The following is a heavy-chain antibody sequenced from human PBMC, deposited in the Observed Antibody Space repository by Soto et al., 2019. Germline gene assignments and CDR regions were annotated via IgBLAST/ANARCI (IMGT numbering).Heavy chain of an antibody. Sequence: QVQLVQSGAEVKKPGSSVTVSCKASGGTFSSYAISWVRQAPGPGLEWMGGIIPIFGTANYAQKFQGRVTITADESTSTAYRELSSLRSEDRAVYYCARGGDCTNGVCYTWAYYFDYWGKGSLVTVSS. CDR3: ARGGDCTNGVCYTWAYYFDY. CDR2: IIPIFGTA. J-gene: IGHJ4*02. D-gene: IGHD2-8*01. CDR1: GGTFSSYA. V-gene: IGHV1-69*01.